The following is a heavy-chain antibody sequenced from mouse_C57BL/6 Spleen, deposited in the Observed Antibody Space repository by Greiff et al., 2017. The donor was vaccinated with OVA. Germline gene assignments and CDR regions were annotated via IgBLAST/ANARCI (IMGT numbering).Heavy chain of an antibody. Sequence: DVMLVESGGGLVKPGGSLKLSCAASGFTFSSYAMSWVRQTPEKRLEWVATISDGGSYTYYPDNVKGRFTISRDNAKNNLYLQMSHLKSEDTAMYYCARGGYGSSYEYFDVWGTGTTVTVSS. V-gene: IGHV5-4*03. CDR2: ISDGGSYT. J-gene: IGHJ1*03. CDR1: GFTFSSYA. CDR3: ARGGYGSSYEYFDV. D-gene: IGHD1-1*01.